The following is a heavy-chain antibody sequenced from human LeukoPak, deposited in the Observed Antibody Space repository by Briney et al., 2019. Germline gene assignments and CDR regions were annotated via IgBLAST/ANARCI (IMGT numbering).Heavy chain of an antibody. Sequence: GGSLRLSCAGSGFTFTNAWLTWPRQAPGKGLEWVASINHNGNVNYYVDSVKGRFTISRDNAKNSLYLQMSNLRAEDTAVYFCARGGGLDVWGQGATVTVSS. CDR2: INHNGNVN. CDR1: GFTFTNAW. V-gene: IGHV3-7*03. J-gene: IGHJ6*02. D-gene: IGHD3-16*01. CDR3: ARGGGLDV.